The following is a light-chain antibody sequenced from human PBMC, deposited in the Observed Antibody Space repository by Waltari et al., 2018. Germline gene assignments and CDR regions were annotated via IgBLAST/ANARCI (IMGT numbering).Light chain of an antibody. CDR3: QHYVRLPAT. CDR1: QSVGRS. CDR2: GAS. J-gene: IGKJ1*01. V-gene: IGKV3-20*01. Sequence: EIVLTQSPGTLSLSPGERATLSCRASQSVGRSLAWYQQQPGQAPRLLIYGASNRATGIPDRFSGGGSGTDFSLTISRLELEDFAVYYCQHYVRLPATFGQGTKVEIK.